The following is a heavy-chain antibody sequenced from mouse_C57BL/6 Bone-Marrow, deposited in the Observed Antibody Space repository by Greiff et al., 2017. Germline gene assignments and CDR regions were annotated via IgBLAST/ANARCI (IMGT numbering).Heavy chain of an antibody. V-gene: IGHV1-81*01. CDR1: GYTFTSYG. CDR3: ASYYGSSYPAWFAY. Sequence: VQLQQSGAELARPGASVKLSCKASGYTFTSYGISWVKQRTGQGLEWIGEIYPRSGNTYYNEKFKGKATLTADKSSSTAYMELRSLTSEYSACYFCASYYGSSYPAWFAYWGQGTLVTVSA. CDR2: IYPRSGNT. D-gene: IGHD1-1*01. J-gene: IGHJ3*01.